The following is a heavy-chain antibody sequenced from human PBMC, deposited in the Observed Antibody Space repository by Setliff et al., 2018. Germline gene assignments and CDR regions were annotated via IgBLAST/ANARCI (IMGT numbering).Heavy chain of an antibody. CDR1: GFIFNKFG. CDR3: VKDPKYGGAWPHPAYFDY. CDR2: IQYEGSDK. V-gene: IGHV3-30*02. D-gene: IGHD2-8*01. J-gene: IGHJ4*02. Sequence: GGSLRLSWVASGFIFNKFGMHWVRQAPGKGLEWLAFIQYEGSDKYYEDSVKGRFTISRYNSKNTIYLQVNSLRGEDTAVYYCVKDPKYGGAWPHPAYFDYWGQGTLVTVSS.